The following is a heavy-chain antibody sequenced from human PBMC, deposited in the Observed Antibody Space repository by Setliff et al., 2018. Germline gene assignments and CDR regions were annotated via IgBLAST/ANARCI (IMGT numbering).Heavy chain of an antibody. D-gene: IGHD3-22*01. Sequence: GGSLRLSCAASGFIFSDHYLDWVRQTPGRGLEWVARTRDRAHSYSTEYAASAKGRFFISRDNSKNLLFLQMDSLRTEDTAVYYCTRRGVHSSGYYPIDSWGRGTLVTVSS. V-gene: IGHV3-72*01. J-gene: IGHJ4*02. CDR2: TRDRAHSYST. CDR3: TRRGVHSSGYYPIDS. CDR1: GFIFSDHY.